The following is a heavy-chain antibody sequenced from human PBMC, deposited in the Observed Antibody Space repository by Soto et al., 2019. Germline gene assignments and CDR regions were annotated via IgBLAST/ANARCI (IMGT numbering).Heavy chain of an antibody. CDR3: ARPPSYYGSGTYQFDY. V-gene: IGHV3-74*01. D-gene: IGHD3-10*01. J-gene: IGHJ4*02. CDR1: GFTFGFYW. Sequence: GGSLRLSCAASGFTFGFYWMHWVRQGPGKGLVWVSGINSDGSTTSYADSVKGRFTISRDNAKKTLYLQMDSLSAEDTAVYYCARPPSYYGSGTYQFDYWGQGXLVTVSS. CDR2: INSDGSTT.